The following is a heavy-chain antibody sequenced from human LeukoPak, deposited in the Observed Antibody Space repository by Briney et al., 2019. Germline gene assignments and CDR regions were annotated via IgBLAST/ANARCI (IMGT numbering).Heavy chain of an antibody. CDR3: AKVGRTYYYGSGSYYRAFDY. CDR1: GFTFSSYS. Sequence: GGSLRLSCAASGFTFSSYSMNWVRQAPRKGLEWVSYISSSSSTIYYADSVKGRFTISRDNSKNTLYLQMNSLRAEDTAVYYCAKVGRTYYYGSGSYYRAFDYWGQGTLVTVSS. V-gene: IGHV3-48*01. D-gene: IGHD3-10*01. J-gene: IGHJ4*02. CDR2: ISSSSSTI.